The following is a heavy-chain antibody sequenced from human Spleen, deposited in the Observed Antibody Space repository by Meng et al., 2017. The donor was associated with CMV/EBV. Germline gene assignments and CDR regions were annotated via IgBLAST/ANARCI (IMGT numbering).Heavy chain of an antibody. J-gene: IGHJ4*02. D-gene: IGHD2-8*02. CDR3: ARRPTGIDY. CDR1: GGLRSGAY. V-gene: IGHV4-34*12. Sequence: HVQLQPLAAGPLHPAATLSLPCAVNGGLRSGAYVSWIRQPPGKWLEWIGEIIHGGSPSYNPSLKSRVTISIDTSKNQLSLMLSSVTAADTAVYYCARRPTGIDYWGQGTLVTVSS. CDR2: IIHGGSP.